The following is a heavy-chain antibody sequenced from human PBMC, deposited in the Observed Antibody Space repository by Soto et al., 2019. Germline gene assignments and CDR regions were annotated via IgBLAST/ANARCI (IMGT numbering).Heavy chain of an antibody. CDR1: GGTFSSYA. V-gene: IGHV1-69*13. J-gene: IGHJ6*02. CDR3: ARSQGSSTSLEIYYYYYYGMDV. Sequence: SVKVSCKASGGTFSSYAISWVRQAPGQGLEWMGGIIPISDTTNYAQKFQGRVTITADESTSTAYMELSSLRSEDTAVCYCARSQGSSTSLEIYYYYYYGMDVWGQGTTVTVSS. D-gene: IGHD2-2*01. CDR2: IIPISDTT.